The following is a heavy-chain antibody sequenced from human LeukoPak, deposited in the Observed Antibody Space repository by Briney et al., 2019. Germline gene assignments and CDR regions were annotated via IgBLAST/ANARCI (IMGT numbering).Heavy chain of an antibody. D-gene: IGHD6-19*01. V-gene: IGHV4-59*08. Sequence: SETLSLTCTVSGGSISSYYWSWIRQPPGKGLEWIGYIYCSGSTNYNPSLKSRVTISVDTSKNQFSLKLSSVTAADTAVYYCARLYGDSSGWYRYAEVDYWGQGTLVTVSS. CDR3: ARLYGDSSGWYRYAEVDY. J-gene: IGHJ4*02. CDR2: IYCSGST. CDR1: GGSISSYY.